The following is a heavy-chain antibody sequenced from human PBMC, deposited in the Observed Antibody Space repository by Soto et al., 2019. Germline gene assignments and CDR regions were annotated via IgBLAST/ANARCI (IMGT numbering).Heavy chain of an antibody. CDR1: GFTFSSYA. D-gene: IGHD1-1*01. V-gene: IGHV3-30-3*01. CDR2: ISYDGGNK. Sequence: GGSLRLSCAASGFTFSSYAMHWVRQAPGKGLEWVAVISYDGGNKYYADSVKGRFTISRDNSKNTLYLQMNSLRAEDTAVYYCAKVDWNGPLGAFDIWGQGTMVTVSS. J-gene: IGHJ3*02. CDR3: AKVDWNGPLGAFDI.